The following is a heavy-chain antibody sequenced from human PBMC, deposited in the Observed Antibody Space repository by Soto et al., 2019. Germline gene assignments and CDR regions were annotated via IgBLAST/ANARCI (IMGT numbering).Heavy chain of an antibody. V-gene: IGHV3-74*01. Sequence: PXECLRLSCAASGFTFTNYRIHWVRQAPGKGLVWVARINSDGTRINYADSVKGRFTISRDNAKNTVFLQMNSLRDEDSAVYFCAREGDWNYVQDFWGQGTLVTVSS. CDR3: AREGDWNYVQDF. CDR1: GFTFTNYR. J-gene: IGHJ4*02. D-gene: IGHD1-7*01. CDR2: INSDGTRI.